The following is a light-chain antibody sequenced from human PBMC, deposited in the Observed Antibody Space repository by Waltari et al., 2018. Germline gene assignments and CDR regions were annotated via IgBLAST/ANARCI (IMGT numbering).Light chain of an antibody. Sequence: QSVLTQPPSVSAAPRPRVHISCTACRSTIAAGYAVHWYQQLPGTASKLLLYDITNRPSVVPDRFSGSKSGTSASLAITGLQAEDEADYYCQSYDGSLTAYVFGTGTKVTVL. J-gene: IGLJ1*01. CDR3: QSYDGSLTAYV. CDR2: DIT. V-gene: IGLV1-40*01. CDR1: RSTIAAGYA.